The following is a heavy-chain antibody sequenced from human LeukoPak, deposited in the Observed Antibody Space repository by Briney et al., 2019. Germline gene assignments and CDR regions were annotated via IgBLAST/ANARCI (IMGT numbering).Heavy chain of an antibody. CDR2: MNPNSGNT. CDR1: GYIFTSYD. CDR3: ARGITLIRGLIITWFDP. J-gene: IGHJ5*02. V-gene: IGHV1-8*01. D-gene: IGHD3-10*01. Sequence: ASVKVSCKSSGYIFTSYDIYWVRQATGQGLEWMGWMNPNSGNTGYAQKFQGRVTMTTNTSISTAYMELSSLRSEDTAVYYCARGITLIRGLIITWFDPWGPGTLVAASS.